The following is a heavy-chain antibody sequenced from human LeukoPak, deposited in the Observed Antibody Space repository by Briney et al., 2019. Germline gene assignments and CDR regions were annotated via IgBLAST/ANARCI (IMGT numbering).Heavy chain of an antibody. V-gene: IGHV4-59*01. CDR3: ARDRGMTTPYDAFDI. CDR2: IYYSGST. J-gene: IGHJ3*02. CDR1: GGSISSYY. Sequence: SETLSLTCTVSGGSISSYYWSWIRQPPGKGLEWIGYIYYSGSTNYNPSLKSRVTISVDTSKNQFSLKLSSVTAADMAVYYCARDRGMTTPYDAFDIWGQGIMVTVSS. D-gene: IGHD2-15*01.